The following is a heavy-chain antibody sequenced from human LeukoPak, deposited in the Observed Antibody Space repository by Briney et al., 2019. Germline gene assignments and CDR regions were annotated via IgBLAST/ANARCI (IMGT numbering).Heavy chain of an antibody. CDR1: GFTECHIY. CDR3: ARDPLSGYFQH. V-gene: IGHV3-53*01. D-gene: IGHD2-15*01. Sequence: TGGSQTLFCAPSGFTECHIYMSWVRQAPGKGLEWVSVIYSGGSTYYADSVKGRFTISRDNSKNTLYPQMNSLRAEDTAVYYCARDPLSGYFQHWGQGTLVTVSS. CDR2: IYSGGST. J-gene: IGHJ1*01.